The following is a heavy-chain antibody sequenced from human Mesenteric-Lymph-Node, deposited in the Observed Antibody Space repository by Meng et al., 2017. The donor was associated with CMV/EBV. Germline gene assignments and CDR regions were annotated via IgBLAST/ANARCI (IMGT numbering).Heavy chain of an antibody. CDR3: ARVHITAASNWFDP. CDR2: INHSGST. J-gene: IGHJ5*02. Sequence: SETLSLTCAVYGGSFSGYYWSWIRQPPGKGLEWIGEINHSGSTNYNPSLNSRVTISVDRSKNRFSLKLSSVTAADTAVYYCARVHITAASNWFDPWGQGTLVTVSS. D-gene: IGHD6-13*01. CDR1: GGSFSGYY. V-gene: IGHV4-34*01.